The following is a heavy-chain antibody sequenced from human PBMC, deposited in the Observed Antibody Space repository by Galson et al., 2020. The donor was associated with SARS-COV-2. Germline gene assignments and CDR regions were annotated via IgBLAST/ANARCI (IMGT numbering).Heavy chain of an antibody. V-gene: IGHV4-59*01. D-gene: IGHD3-10*01. Sequence: ETSETLSLTCTVSGGSISSYYWSWIRQPPGKGLEWIGYIYYSGSTTYNPSLKSRVTISVDTSKNQFSLKLSSVTAADTAVYYCARGPSMVLLWFGELLDVRFDPWGQGTLVTVSS. CDR2: IYYSGST. CDR3: ARGPSMVLLWFGELLDVRFDP. CDR1: GGSISSYY. J-gene: IGHJ5*02.